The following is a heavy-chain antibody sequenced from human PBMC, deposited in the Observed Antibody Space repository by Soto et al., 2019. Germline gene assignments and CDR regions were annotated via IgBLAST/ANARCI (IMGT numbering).Heavy chain of an antibody. V-gene: IGHV4-59*02. CDR2: IFYRGTT. J-gene: IGHJ6*02. CDR1: GGCVSGYY. D-gene: IGHD3-22*01. Sequence: XGTLALTFTVCGGCVSGYYGSGIRQSPGKGLEWLGYIFYRGTTKYSPSVKGRVTISVDTSRNQFSLNLSSVTAADTAVYYCTRNAIIPKLQYGMDVWGQGTMVTVSS. CDR3: TRNAIIPKLQYGMDV.